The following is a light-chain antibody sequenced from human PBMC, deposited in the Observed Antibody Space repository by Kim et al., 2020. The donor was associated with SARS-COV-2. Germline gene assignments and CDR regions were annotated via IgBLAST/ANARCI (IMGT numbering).Light chain of an antibody. Sequence: GQSLTISCTGTSRDIGSYYLVSWYQQHPGKAPKLIIYAVSKRPSGVSDRFSGSKSANTASLTISGLQADDEADYYCCSYAGSGTLVFGGGTQLTVL. CDR3: CSYAGSGTLV. CDR2: AVS. J-gene: IGLJ3*02. V-gene: IGLV2-23*02. CDR1: SRDIGSYYL.